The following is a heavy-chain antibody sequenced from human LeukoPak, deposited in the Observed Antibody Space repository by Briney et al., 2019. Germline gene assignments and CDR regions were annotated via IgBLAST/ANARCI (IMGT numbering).Heavy chain of an antibody. CDR2: IYYSGST. Sequence: PSETLSLTCTVSGGSLSSYYWIWIRQPPGKGLEGIGYIYYSGSTNYNPSLKSRVTISVDKSKNQFSLRLSSVTAADTAVYYCARDSPYYYGSGSATYYMDVWGKGTTVTISS. CDR3: ARDSPYYYGSGSATYYMDV. D-gene: IGHD3-10*01. J-gene: IGHJ6*03. CDR1: GGSLSSYY. V-gene: IGHV4-59*01.